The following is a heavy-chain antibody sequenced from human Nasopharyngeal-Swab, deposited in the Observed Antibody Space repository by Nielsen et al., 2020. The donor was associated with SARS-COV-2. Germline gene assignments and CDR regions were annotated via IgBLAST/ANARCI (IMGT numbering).Heavy chain of an antibody. CDR2: TNEDGSVK. Sequence: GGLLRFSCVASGFTFSRFWLSWVGKLPGMGLEWVAITNEDGSVKYYVDSVKGRFTISRDNAKNSLYLQMNSLVAEDTAVFYCVGRRGDYWSQGTLVTVSS. J-gene: IGHJ4*02. CDR1: GFTFSRFW. D-gene: IGHD3-16*01. CDR3: VGRRGDY. V-gene: IGHV3-7*03.